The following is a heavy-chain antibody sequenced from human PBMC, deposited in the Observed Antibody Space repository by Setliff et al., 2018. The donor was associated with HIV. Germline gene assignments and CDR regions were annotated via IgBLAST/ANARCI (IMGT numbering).Heavy chain of an antibody. V-gene: IGHV4-59*08. CDR1: GGSISSDY. CDR3: ARHAAGPDGPFDY. Sequence: SETLSLTCTVSGGSISSDYWSWIRQPPGKGLEWIGYSYYSGSTNYNPSLKSRVTISVDTSKNQFSLKLSSVIAADTAVYYCARHAAGPDGPFDYWGQGTLVTVS. J-gene: IGHJ4*02. CDR2: SYYSGST.